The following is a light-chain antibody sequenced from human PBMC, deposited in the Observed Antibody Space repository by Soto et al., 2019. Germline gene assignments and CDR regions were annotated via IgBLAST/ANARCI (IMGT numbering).Light chain of an antibody. V-gene: IGKV3-20*01. CDR2: GTS. Sequence: EIVLTQSPGTLSLSPGGTATLSCRASQTIGRNYLAWYQQKPGQAPRLLIFGTSTRATGIPDRFSGSGSGTDFTLSISRLEPEDFAVYYCQQYANSPLLTFGGGTKVDIK. J-gene: IGKJ4*01. CDR3: QQYANSPLLT. CDR1: QTIGRNY.